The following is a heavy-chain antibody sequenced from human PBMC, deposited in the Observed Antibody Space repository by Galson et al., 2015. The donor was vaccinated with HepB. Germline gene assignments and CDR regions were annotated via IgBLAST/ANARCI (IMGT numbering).Heavy chain of an antibody. J-gene: IGHJ4*02. CDR1: GVSISSSNYY. CDR2: MYYSMTT. D-gene: IGHD2-21*02. V-gene: IGHV4-39*07. CDR3: ASQTVVTTWGYADH. Sequence: ETLSLTCTVSGVSISSSNYYWGWFRQSPEAGLQWIASMYYSMTTYYSPSLKSRVTTSIDTSQNQISLKLSSVTAADTAVYYCASQTVVTTWGYADHWGQGTLVTVSS.